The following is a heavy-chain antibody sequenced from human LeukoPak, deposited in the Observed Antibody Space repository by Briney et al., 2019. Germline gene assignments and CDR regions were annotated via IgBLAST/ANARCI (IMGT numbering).Heavy chain of an antibody. J-gene: IGHJ4*02. CDR3: ARGSAYYYGSSGYYPPANFDY. CDR1: GFTFSSYW. CDR2: IKQDGSEK. V-gene: IGHV3-7*01. D-gene: IGHD3-22*01. Sequence: GGSLRLSCAASGFTFSSYWMSWVRQAPGKGLEWVANIKQDGSEKYYVDSVKGRFTISRDNAKNSLYLQMNSLRAEDTAVYYCARGSAYYYGSSGYYPPANFDYWGQGTLVTVSS.